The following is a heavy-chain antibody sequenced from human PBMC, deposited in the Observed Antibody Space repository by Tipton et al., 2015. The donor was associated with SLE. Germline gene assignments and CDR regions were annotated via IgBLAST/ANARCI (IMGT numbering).Heavy chain of an antibody. J-gene: IGHJ4*02. CDR2: INHSGST. CDR3: ARTRGYSYGDFDY. D-gene: IGHD5-18*01. V-gene: IGHV4-34*01. Sequence: TLSLTCAVYGGSFSGYYWSWIRQPPGKGLDWIGEINHSGSTNYNPSLKSRVTISVDTSKNQFSLKLSSVTAADTAVYYCARTRGYSYGDFDYWGQGTLVTV. CDR1: GGSFSGYY.